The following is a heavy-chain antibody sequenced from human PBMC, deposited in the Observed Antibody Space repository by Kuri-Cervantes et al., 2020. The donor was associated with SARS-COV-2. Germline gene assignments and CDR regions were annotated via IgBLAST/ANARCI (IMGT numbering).Heavy chain of an antibody. CDR2: IIPIFGTA. CDR1: GGTFSSYA. CDR3: ARDVGFGYSYGHSYGMDV. D-gene: IGHD5-18*01. J-gene: IGHJ6*02. Sequence: SVQVSCKASGGTFSSYAISWVRQAPGQGLEWMGGIIPIFGTANYAQKFQGRVTITADESTSTAYMELSSLRSEDTAVYYCARDVGFGYSYGHSYGMDVWGQGTTVTVSS. V-gene: IGHV1-69*13.